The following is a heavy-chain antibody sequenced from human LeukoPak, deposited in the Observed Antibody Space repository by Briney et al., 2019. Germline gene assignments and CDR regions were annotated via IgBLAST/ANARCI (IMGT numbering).Heavy chain of an antibody. Sequence: SVKVSCKASGGTFSSYAISWVRQAPGQGLEWMGRIIPILGIANYAQKFQGRVTITADKSTSTAYMELSSLRSEDTAVYYCARVVIPAASGIYYYYMDVWGKGTTVTVSS. J-gene: IGHJ6*03. D-gene: IGHD2-2*01. V-gene: IGHV1-69*04. CDR1: GGTFSSYA. CDR3: ARVVIPAASGIYYYYMDV. CDR2: IIPILGIA.